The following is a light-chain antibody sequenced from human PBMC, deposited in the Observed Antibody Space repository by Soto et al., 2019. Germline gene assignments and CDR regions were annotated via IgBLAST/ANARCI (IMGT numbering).Light chain of an antibody. CDR1: QSFSSN. Sequence: EIVMKQSPATLSLSPGERATLSCRASQSFSSNLAWYQQKPGQAPSLLIYGASTRATGIPARFSGSGSGTDFTLTISSLQPDDFATYYCQQYNSYPLTFGGGSKVDI. CDR3: QQYNSYPLT. CDR2: GAS. V-gene: IGKV3-15*01. J-gene: IGKJ4*01.